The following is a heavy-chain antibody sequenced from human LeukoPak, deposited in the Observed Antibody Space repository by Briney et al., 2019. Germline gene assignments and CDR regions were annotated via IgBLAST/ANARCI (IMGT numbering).Heavy chain of an antibody. D-gene: IGHD6-19*01. CDR2: IYYSGST. V-gene: IGHV4-38-2*02. J-gene: IGHJ4*02. CDR3: ARAHSSSFDY. Sequence: PSETLSLTCTVSGYSISSGYYRGWIRQPPGKGLEWIGSIYYSGSTYYNPSLKSRVTISVDTSKNQFSLKLSSVTAADTAVYYCARAHSSSFDYWGQGTLVTVSS. CDR1: GYSISSGYY.